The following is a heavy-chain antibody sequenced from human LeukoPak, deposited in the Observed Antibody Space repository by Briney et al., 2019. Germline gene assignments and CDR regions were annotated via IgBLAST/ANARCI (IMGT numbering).Heavy chain of an antibody. CDR1: GGSFSGYY. J-gene: IGHJ6*03. V-gene: IGHV4-34*01. CDR3: ARGGGTGGYYYYMDV. CDR2: INHSGST. Sequence: SETLSLTCVVYGGSFSGYYWSWIRQPPGKGLEWIGEINHSGSTNYNPSLKSRVTISVDTSKNQFSLKLSSVTAADTAVYYCARGGGTGGYYYYMDVWGKGTTVTVSS. D-gene: IGHD1-14*01.